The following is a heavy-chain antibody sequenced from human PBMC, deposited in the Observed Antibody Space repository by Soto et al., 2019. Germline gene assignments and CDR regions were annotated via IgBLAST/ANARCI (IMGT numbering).Heavy chain of an antibody. Sequence: QVQLVQSGAEVKKPGASVKVSCKASGYTFTGYYMHWVRQAPGQVLEWLGWINPNSGGTNYAQKFQGWVTMTRDTSISTAYMELSRLRSDDTAVYYCARTAYGGGYYYGMDVWGQGTTVTVSS. V-gene: IGHV1-2*04. CDR2: INPNSGGT. J-gene: IGHJ6*02. CDR3: ARTAYGGGYYYGMDV. D-gene: IGHD1-26*01. CDR1: GYTFTGYY.